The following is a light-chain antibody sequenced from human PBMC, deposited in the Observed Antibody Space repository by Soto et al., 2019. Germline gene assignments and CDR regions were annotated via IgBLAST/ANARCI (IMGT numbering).Light chain of an antibody. CDR3: QQYNNWPAIT. CDR1: QSVSSK. V-gene: IGKV3D-15*01. J-gene: IGKJ5*01. Sequence: ERVMTQSPATLSVSPGERATLSCRASQSVSSKLAWYQQKRGQAPRLLIYGASTRATGIPARFSGSGSGTEVTLTITSLQSEDFAVYYCQQYNNWPAITFGQGTRLEIK. CDR2: GAS.